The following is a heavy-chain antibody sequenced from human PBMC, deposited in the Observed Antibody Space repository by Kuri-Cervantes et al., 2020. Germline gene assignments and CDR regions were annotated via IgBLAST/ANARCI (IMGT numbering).Heavy chain of an antibody. Sequence: SETLSLTCNISGVSTSGYHWSWIRQPPGKGPEWIGEVNHSGSTNYNPSLQNRVAILVDTSKNQFSLKLSSVTAADTAVYYCARGTQTNYDFWSGYHYYFDYWGQGTLVTVS. D-gene: IGHD3-3*01. CDR3: ARGTQTNYDFWSGYHYYFDY. J-gene: IGHJ4*02. CDR2: VNHSGST. V-gene: IGHV4-34*01. CDR1: GVSTSGYH.